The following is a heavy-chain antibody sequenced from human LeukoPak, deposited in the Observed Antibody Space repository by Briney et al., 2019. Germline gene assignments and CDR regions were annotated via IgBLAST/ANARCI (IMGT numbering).Heavy chain of an antibody. J-gene: IGHJ4*02. CDR3: ANYGGNSVEVFDY. CDR1: GFTFSSYW. CDR2: ISGDGSGT. D-gene: IGHD4-23*01. Sequence: GGSLRLSCAASGFTFSSYWMHWVRQAPGKGLVWVSRISGDGSGTNYADSVKGRFTISRDNAKNTLYLQMNSLRAEDTAVYYCANYGGNSVEVFDYWGQGTLVTVSS. V-gene: IGHV3-74*01.